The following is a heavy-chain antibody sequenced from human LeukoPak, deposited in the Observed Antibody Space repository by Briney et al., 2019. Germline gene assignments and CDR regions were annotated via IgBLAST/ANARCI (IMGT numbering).Heavy chain of an antibody. CDR1: GFTFSSYA. CDR2: ISYDGSNK. J-gene: IGHJ4*02. Sequence: GGSLRLSCAASGFTFSSYAMHWVRQAPGKGLEWVAVISYDGSNKYYADSVKGRFTISRDNSRNTLYLQMNSLRAEDTAVYYCARGEDSWNDFGLDNWGQGALVTVSS. V-gene: IGHV3-30*01. D-gene: IGHD1-20*01. CDR3: ARGEDSWNDFGLDN.